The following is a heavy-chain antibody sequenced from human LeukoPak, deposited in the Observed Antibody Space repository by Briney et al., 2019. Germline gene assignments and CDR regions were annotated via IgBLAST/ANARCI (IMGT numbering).Heavy chain of an antibody. CDR3: ARGRRITMVRGVPHSPRGGYFDY. Sequence: PSETLSLTCTVSGGSISSYYWSWIRQPAGKGLEWIGRIYTSGSTNYNPSLKSRVTISVDTSKNQFSLKLSSVTAADTAVYYCARGRRITMVRGVPHSPRGGYFDYWGQGTLVTVSS. CDR1: GGSISSYY. CDR2: IYTSGST. J-gene: IGHJ4*02. V-gene: IGHV4-4*07. D-gene: IGHD3-10*01.